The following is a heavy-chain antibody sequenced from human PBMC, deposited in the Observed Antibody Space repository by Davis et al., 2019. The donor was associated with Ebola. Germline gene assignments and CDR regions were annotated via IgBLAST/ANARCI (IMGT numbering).Heavy chain of an antibody. CDR3: ARPKVVRQINYFDY. V-gene: IGHV3-21*01. CDR1: GFTFSSYS. Sequence: PGGSLRLSCAASGFTFSSYSMNWVRQAPGKGLEWVSSISSSSSYIYYADSVKGRFTISRDNAKNSLYLQMNSLRAEDTAVYYCARPKVVRQINYFDYWGQGTLVTVSS. CDR2: ISSSSSYI. J-gene: IGHJ4*02. D-gene: IGHD3-22*01.